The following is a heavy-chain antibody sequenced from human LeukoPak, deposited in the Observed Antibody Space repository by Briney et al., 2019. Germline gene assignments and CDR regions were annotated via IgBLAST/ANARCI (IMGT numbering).Heavy chain of an antibody. CDR3: AREGVDYVWGSPDAFDI. V-gene: IGHV4-4*07. CDR2: IYTSGST. D-gene: IGHD3-16*01. J-gene: IGHJ3*02. Sequence: PSETLSLTCTVSGGSISSYYWSWIRQPAGKGLEWIGRIYTSGSTNYNPSLKSRVTISVDTSKNQFSLKLSSETAADTAVCYCAREGVDYVWGSPDAFDIWGRGTMVTVSS. CDR1: GGSISSYY.